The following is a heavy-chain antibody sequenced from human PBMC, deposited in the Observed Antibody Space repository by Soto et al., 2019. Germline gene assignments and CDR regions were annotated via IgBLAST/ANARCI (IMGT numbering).Heavy chain of an antibody. CDR3: ARVLYGSGSFAAPLDP. V-gene: IGHV3-33*01. CDR1: GFTLRNYG. D-gene: IGHD3-10*01. Sequence: GSLRLSCAASGFTLRNYGMHWVRQAPGKGLEWVALIWYDGSNENYGDSVKGRFTISRDNSKNTLYLQMNSLRAEDTAVYYCARVLYGSGSFAAPLDPWGQGTLVTVSS. J-gene: IGHJ5*02. CDR2: IWYDGSNE.